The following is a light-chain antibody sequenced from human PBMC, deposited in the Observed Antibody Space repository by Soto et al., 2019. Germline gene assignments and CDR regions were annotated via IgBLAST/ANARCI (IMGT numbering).Light chain of an antibody. Sequence: DIQMTQSPSSLSASVGARVTITCRASQGISNYLAWYQQKPGKVPKLLIYAASTLQSGVPSRFSGSGSGTDFTLTISRLQPEDVATYYCQKYNSAPRTFGQGTKVEIK. V-gene: IGKV1-27*01. CDR1: QGISNY. CDR2: AAS. J-gene: IGKJ1*01. CDR3: QKYNSAPRT.